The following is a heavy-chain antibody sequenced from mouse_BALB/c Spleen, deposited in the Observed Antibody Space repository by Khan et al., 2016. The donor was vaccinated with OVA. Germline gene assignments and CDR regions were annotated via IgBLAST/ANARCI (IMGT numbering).Heavy chain of an antibody. D-gene: IGHD2-14*01. J-gene: IGHJ4*01. CDR1: GYTFTNYG. Sequence: QIQLVQSGPELKKPGETVKISCKASGYTFTNYGMNWVKQAPGKGLKWMGWINTYTGDPTYADDFKGRFAFSLETSASTAYLQINNLKNEDTATYFCAGGRNDRFYAMDYWGQGTSVTVSS. CDR2: INTYTGDP. V-gene: IGHV9-3-1*01. CDR3: AGGRNDRFYAMDY.